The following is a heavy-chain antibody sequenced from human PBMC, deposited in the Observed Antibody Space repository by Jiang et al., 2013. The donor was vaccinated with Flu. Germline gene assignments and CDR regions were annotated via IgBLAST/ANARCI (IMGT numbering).Heavy chain of an antibody. CDR2: ISNKGDNT. CDR3: AKDWIANDGKLVFDY. D-gene: IGHD3/OR15-3a*01. CDR1: GFTFTNYA. Sequence: ESGGTLVQPGGSLRLSCAASGFTFTNYAMNWVRQAPGKGLEWVSTISNKGDNTFYADSVKGRVTISRDNSKNTLYLEVNSLRAEDTAIYYCAKDWIANDGKLVFDYWGQGTLLAVSS. J-gene: IGHJ4*02. V-gene: IGHV3-23*05.